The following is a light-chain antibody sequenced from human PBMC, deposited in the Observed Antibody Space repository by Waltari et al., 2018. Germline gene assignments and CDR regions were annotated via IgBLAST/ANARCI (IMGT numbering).Light chain of an antibody. CDR3: HQRSNWPIT. Sequence: EIALTQFPATLSLSPGERATLSGRASQSVDSYLLWYQQRRGQTPRLVMYAASRRATGIPARFSGSGSGTVFTLTISSLEPDDFAVYYCHQRSNWPITFGQGTRLEI. J-gene: IGKJ5*01. CDR2: AAS. V-gene: IGKV3-11*01. CDR1: QSVDSY.